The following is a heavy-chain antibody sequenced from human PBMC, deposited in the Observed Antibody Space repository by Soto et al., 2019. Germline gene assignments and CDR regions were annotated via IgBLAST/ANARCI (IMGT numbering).Heavy chain of an antibody. J-gene: IGHJ4*02. CDR1: RGSVSSQTHF. CDR3: VREDMSGTYYFDA. V-gene: IGHV4-61*01. D-gene: IGHD1-26*01. CDR2: KYYNGIS. Sequence: QVHLQESGPGLLKPSETLSLTCTVTRGSVSSQTHFWTWIRQPPGKGLEWIGYKYYNGISHYNPSLQSRVTISVDTSKNQFSLRLTSVTAADTAVYFCVREDMSGTYYFDAWCQGALVTVSS.